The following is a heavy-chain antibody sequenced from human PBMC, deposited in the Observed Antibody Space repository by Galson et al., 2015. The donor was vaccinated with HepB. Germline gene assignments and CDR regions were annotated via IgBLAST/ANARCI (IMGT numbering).Heavy chain of an antibody. CDR3: ARPQMTTVTRRGQYYLDS. CDR2: ISTVNGNT. CDR1: GYSFSRFG. D-gene: IGHD4-17*01. V-gene: IGHV1-18*01. Sequence: SVKVSCKASGYSFSRFGITWVRQAPGQGLEWMGWISTVNGNTNYAQKLQGRVTMTIDTSTTTAYMELGSLTSDDTAIYYCARPQMTTVTRRGQYYLDSWGQGTLVIVSS. J-gene: IGHJ4*02.